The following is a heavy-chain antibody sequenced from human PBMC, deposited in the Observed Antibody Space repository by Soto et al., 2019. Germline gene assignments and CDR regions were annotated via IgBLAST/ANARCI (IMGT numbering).Heavy chain of an antibody. D-gene: IGHD3-3*01. V-gene: IGHV4-34*01. CDR1: GGSFSGYY. Sequence: QVQLQQWGAGLLKPAETLSLTCVVNGGSFSGYYWRWVRQPPWKGLEWIGEINHSGITDSSPSLKSRVTISVDASRSEFSLNLTSVTAADTAVYYCARGRSSVPDRRGIGYYGLDVWGQGTTVTVS. CDR2: INHSGIT. J-gene: IGHJ6*02. CDR3: ARGRSSVPDRRGIGYYGLDV.